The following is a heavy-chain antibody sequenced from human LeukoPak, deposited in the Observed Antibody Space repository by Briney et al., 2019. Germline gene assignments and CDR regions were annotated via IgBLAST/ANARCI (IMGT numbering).Heavy chain of an antibody. CDR3: ARNGGNSDYDF. J-gene: IGHJ4*02. CDR2: IYHSGAT. D-gene: IGHD4-23*01. CDR1: GGSISSSSSIC. V-gene: IGHV4-4*02. Sequence: SETLSLTCAVSGGSISSSSSICWTWVRQPPGKGLEWIGEIYHSGATNYNPSLKSRVTMLLDKSKNQFSLKLNSVTAADTAVYYCARNGGNSDYDFWGQGTLVTVSA.